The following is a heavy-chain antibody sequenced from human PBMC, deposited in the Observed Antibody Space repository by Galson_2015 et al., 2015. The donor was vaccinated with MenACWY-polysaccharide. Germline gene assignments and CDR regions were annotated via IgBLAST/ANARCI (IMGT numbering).Heavy chain of an antibody. CDR1: GGSISSSSYY. Sequence: SETLSLTCTVSGGSISSSSYYWGWIRQPPGKGLEWIGSIYYSGSTYYNPSLKSRVTISVDTSKNQFSLKLSSVTAADTAVYYCARPDSSGWVGAGWFDPWGQGTLVTVSS. V-gene: IGHV4-39*01. D-gene: IGHD6-19*01. J-gene: IGHJ5*02. CDR2: IYYSGST. CDR3: ARPDSSGWVGAGWFDP.